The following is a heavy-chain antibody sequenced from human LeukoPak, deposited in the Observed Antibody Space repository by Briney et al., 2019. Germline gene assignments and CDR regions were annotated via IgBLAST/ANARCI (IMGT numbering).Heavy chain of an antibody. Sequence: PGGSLRLSCAASGFTFSSYAMHWVRQAPGKGLEWVAVKSYDGSNKYYADSVKGRFTISRDNSKNTLYLQMNSLRAEDTAVYYCARDGWYYYGSGSYLLGGDYWGQGTLVTVSS. CDR1: GFTFSSYA. D-gene: IGHD3-10*01. V-gene: IGHV3-30*04. CDR3: ARDGWYYYGSGSYLLGGDY. CDR2: KSYDGSNK. J-gene: IGHJ4*02.